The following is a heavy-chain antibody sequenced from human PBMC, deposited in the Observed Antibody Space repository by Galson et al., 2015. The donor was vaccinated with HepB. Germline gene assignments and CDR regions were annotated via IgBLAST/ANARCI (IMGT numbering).Heavy chain of an antibody. J-gene: IGHJ4*02. CDR3: ARAAETTMDK. CDR2: INPSGGGT. V-gene: IGHV1-46*01. D-gene: IGHD5-18*01. Sequence: SVKVSCKASGYTFTNNHIHWVRQAPGQGLEWMGIINPSGGGTNYAQKFQGRVTVTGDTSTSTVYMEVSSLRSEDTAVYYCARAAETTMDKWGQGTLLTVSP. CDR1: GYTFTNNH.